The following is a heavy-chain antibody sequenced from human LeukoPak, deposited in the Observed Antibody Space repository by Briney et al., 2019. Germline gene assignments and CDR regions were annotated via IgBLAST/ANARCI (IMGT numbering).Heavy chain of an antibody. CDR1: GFTFSSYA. CDR3: ARGVNWFDP. CDR2: IYYSGST. J-gene: IGHJ5*02. V-gene: IGHV4-59*12. Sequence: GSLRLSCAASGFTFSSYAMSWIRQPPGKGLEWIGYIYYSGSTNYNPSLKSRVTISVDTSKNQFSLKLSSVTAADTAVYYCARGVNWFDPWGQGTLVTVSS.